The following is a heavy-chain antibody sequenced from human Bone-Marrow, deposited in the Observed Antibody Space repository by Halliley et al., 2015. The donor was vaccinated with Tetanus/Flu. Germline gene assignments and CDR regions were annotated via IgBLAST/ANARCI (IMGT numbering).Heavy chain of an antibody. CDR3: ARDQGAGAGTSYYSSGLDV. D-gene: IGHD6-13*01. CDR2: INGDAPSK. J-gene: IGHJ6*02. Sequence: INGDAPSKGYADSVKGRFTISRDNAKNTRYRQMNSLGADDTVVYYCARDQGAGAGTSYYSSGLDVWGQGTTVTVSS. V-gene: IGHV3-74*01.